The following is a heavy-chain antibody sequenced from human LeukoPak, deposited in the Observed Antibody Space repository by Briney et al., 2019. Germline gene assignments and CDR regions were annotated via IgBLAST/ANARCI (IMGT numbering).Heavy chain of an antibody. CDR1: GFSLSTSGVG. Sequence: ESGPTLVNPTQTLTLTCTFSGFSLSTSGVGVGWIRQPPGKALEWLALIYWNDDKRYSPSLKSRLTITKDTSKNQVVLTMTNMDPVDTATYYCAHTTYYDFWSGYGAFDIWGQGTMVTVSS. CDR2: IYWNDDK. J-gene: IGHJ3*02. CDR3: AHTTYYDFWSGYGAFDI. D-gene: IGHD3-3*01. V-gene: IGHV2-5*01.